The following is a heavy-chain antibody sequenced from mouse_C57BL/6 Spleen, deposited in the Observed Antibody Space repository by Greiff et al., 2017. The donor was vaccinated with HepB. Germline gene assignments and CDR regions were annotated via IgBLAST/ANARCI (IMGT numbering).Heavy chain of an antibody. Sequence: DVQLQESGPGLVKPSQSLSLTCSVTGYSITSGYYWNWIRQFPGNKLEWMGYISYDGSNNYNPSLKNRISITRDTSKNQFFLKLNSVTTEDTATYYCARLYSTYAMDYWGQGTSVTVSS. J-gene: IGHJ4*01. D-gene: IGHD2-5*01. CDR3: ARLYSTYAMDY. V-gene: IGHV3-6*01. CDR1: GYSITSGYY. CDR2: ISYDGSN.